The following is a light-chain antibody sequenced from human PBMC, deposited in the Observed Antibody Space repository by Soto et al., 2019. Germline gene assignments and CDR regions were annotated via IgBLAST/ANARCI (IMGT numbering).Light chain of an antibody. CDR3: MQGSHWPLT. V-gene: IGKV2-30*01. Sequence: DAVLTQSPLSLPVTLGQPASISCRSSQSLVYSDGNMYLNWFHQRPGQSPRRLIYKVSNRESGVPERFIGSGSGTDFTLEISRVEAEDVGVYYCMQGSHWPLTLGQGTKVEIK. J-gene: IGKJ1*01. CDR1: QSLVYSDGNMY. CDR2: KVS.